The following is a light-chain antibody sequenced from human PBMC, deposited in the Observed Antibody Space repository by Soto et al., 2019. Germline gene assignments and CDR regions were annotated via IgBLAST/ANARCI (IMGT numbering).Light chain of an antibody. Sequence: IQMTQSPSAMSASVGDRVTISCRASQGISNYLAWYQQKPGKVPKLLIYAAATLQLGVPSRFTGSGSATEFSLTITSLQPEDAATYYCQKYNSAPWTFGQGTKVEIK. V-gene: IGKV1-27*01. J-gene: IGKJ1*01. CDR3: QKYNSAPWT. CDR2: AAA. CDR1: QGISNY.